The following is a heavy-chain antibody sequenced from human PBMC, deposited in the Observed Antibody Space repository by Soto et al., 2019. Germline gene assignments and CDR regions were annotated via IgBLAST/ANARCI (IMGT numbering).Heavy chain of an antibody. Sequence: PGESLKISCVASGFTFSTYAMNWGRQAPGKGLDWVSLITDSGTDTYYTDSVKGRFTICRDNSKNTLSLHMNNLIAEDTAVYYCARDRDIAYYLEGGFHYSGMDVWGQGSTVTVS. V-gene: IGHV3-23*01. CDR2: ITDSGTDT. CDR1: GFTFSTYA. D-gene: IGHD2-8*01. CDR3: ARDRDIAYYLEGGFHYSGMDV. J-gene: IGHJ6*02.